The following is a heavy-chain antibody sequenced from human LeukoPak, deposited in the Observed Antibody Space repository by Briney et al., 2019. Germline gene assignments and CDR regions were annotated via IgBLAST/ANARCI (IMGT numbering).Heavy chain of an antibody. CDR3: ALRRDGYNSIDY. Sequence: SGTLSLTCAVSGGSISSSNWWSWVRQPPGKGLEWIGEIYHSGSTNYNPSLKSRVTISVDTSKNQFSLKLSSVTAADTAVYYCALRRDGYNSIDYWGQGTLVTVSS. CDR2: IYHSGST. J-gene: IGHJ4*02. D-gene: IGHD5-24*01. CDR1: GGSISSSNW. V-gene: IGHV4-4*02.